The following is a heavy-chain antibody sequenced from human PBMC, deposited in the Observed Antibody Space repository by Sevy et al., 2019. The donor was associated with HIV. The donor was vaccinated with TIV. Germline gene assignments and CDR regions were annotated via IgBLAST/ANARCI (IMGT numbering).Heavy chain of an antibody. D-gene: IGHD3-16*02. CDR3: AREGYVWGSYRGTYYFDY. J-gene: IGHJ4*02. V-gene: IGHV1-2*02. CDR1: GYTFTGYY. CDR2: INPNSGGT. Sequence: ASVKVSCKASGYTFTGYYMHWVRQAPGQGLEWMGWINPNSGGTNYAQKFQGRVTMTRDTSISTAYMELSRLRSDDTAVYYCAREGYVWGSYRGTYYFDYWGQGTLVTVSS.